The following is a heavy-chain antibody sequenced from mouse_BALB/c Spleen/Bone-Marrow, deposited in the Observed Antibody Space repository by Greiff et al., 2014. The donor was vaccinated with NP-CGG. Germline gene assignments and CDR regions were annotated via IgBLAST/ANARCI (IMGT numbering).Heavy chain of an antibody. CDR3: ARGSSYFDY. D-gene: IGHD1-1*01. V-gene: IGHV5-4*02. CDR2: ISDGGSYT. Sequence: EVMLVESGGGLVKPGGSLKLSCAASGFTFSDYYMYWVRQTPEKRLEWVATISDGGSYTYYPDSVKGRFTISRDNVKNNLYLQMSSLKSEDTAMYYCARGSSYFDYWGQGTTLTVSS. CDR1: GFTFSDYY. J-gene: IGHJ2*01.